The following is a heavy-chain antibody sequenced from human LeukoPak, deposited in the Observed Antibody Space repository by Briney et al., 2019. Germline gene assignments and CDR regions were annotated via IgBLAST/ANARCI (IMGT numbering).Heavy chain of an antibody. CDR2: IIPIFGTA. J-gene: IGHJ4*02. Sequence: ASVKVSCKASGGTFSSYAISWVRQPPGQGLEWMGGIIPIFGTANYAQKFQGRVTITTDESTSTAYMELSSLRSEDTAVYYCARTALRGNYDSSGYYYGNIDYWGQGTLVTVSS. CDR1: GGTFSSYA. CDR3: ARTALRGNYDSSGYYYGNIDY. V-gene: IGHV1-69*05. D-gene: IGHD3-22*01.